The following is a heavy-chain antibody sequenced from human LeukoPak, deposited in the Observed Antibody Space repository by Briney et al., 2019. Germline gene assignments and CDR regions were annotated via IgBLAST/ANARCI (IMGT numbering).Heavy chain of an antibody. J-gene: IGHJ4*02. CDR3: AKDMGGSGTYYLDH. Sequence: GGSLRLSCAASGFTFSNYAMTWVRQAPGKGLEWVSGISGSGRRTYYADSVRGRLTISRDNSKNTLYLQMNSLRAEDTAVYYCAKDMGGSGTYYLDHWGQGTLVTVSS. D-gene: IGHD3-16*01. CDR1: GFTFSNYA. CDR2: ISGSGRRT. V-gene: IGHV3-23*01.